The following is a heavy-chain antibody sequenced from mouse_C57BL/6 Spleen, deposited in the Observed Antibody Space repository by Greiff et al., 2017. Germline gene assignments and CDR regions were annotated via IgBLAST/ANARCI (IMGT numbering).Heavy chain of an antibody. CDR2: ISSGSSTI. Sequence: EVKVVESGGGLVKPGGSLKLSCAASGFTFSDYGMHWVRQAPEKGLEWVAYISSGSSTIYYADTVKGRFTISRDNAKNTLCLQMTSLRSEDTAMXYCARCFITTVVAHWYFDVWGTGTTVTVSS. J-gene: IGHJ1*03. CDR1: GFTFSDYG. D-gene: IGHD1-1*01. V-gene: IGHV5-17*01. CDR3: ARCFITTVVAHWYFDV.